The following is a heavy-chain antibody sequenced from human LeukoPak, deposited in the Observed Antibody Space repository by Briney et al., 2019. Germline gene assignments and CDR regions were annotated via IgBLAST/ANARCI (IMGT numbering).Heavy chain of an antibody. V-gene: IGHV4-34*01. Sequence: SETLSLTCAVYGGSFSGYYWSWIRQPPGKGLEWIGEINHSGSTNYNPSLKSRVTISVDTSKNQFSLKLSSVTAADTAVYYCARLIDFTNWFDPWGQGTLVTVSS. CDR3: ARLIDFTNWFDP. J-gene: IGHJ5*02. CDR2: INHSGST. D-gene: IGHD3-3*01. CDR1: GGSFSGYY.